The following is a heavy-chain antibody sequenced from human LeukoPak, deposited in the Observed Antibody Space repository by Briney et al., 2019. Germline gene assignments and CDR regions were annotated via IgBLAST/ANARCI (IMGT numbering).Heavy chain of an antibody. Sequence: ASVKVSCKASGYTFTGYYMHWVRQAPGQGLEWMGWINPNSGGTNYAQKFQGRVTMTRDTSISTAYMELSRLRSDDTAVYYCAREPYCSGGSCGGYYYYYMDVGGKGTTVPVSS. J-gene: IGHJ6*03. CDR1: GYTFTGYY. D-gene: IGHD2-15*01. CDR2: INPNSGGT. CDR3: AREPYCSGGSCGGYYYYYMDV. V-gene: IGHV1-2*02.